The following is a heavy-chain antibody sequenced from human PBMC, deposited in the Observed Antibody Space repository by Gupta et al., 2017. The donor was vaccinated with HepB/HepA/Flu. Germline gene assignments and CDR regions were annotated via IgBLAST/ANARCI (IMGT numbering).Heavy chain of an antibody. J-gene: IGHJ6*02. CDR2: ISSSGSTI. D-gene: IGHD3-16*02. Sequence: EVQLVESGGGLVQPGGSLRRSCPASGFPFSSYEMNWVRQAPGKGLEWVSYISSSGSTIYYADSVKGRFTISRDNAKNSLYLQMNSLRAEDTAVYYCARDYLGMDVWGQGTTVTVSS. CDR1: GFPFSSYE. V-gene: IGHV3-48*03. CDR3: ARDYLGMDV.